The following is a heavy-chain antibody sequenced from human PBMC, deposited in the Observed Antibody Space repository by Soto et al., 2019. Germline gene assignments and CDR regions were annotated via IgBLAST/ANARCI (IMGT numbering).Heavy chain of an antibody. Sequence: QLQLQEYGSGLVKPSQTLSLTCAVSGGSISSGGYSWSWIRQPPGKALGWIGYIYHSGSTYYNPSLKSRVTIAVDGSKNQFSLKLSCVTAADTAVSYCAAVAIFGVVPLDYWGQGTLVTVSS. J-gene: IGHJ4*02. CDR3: AAVAIFGVVPLDY. CDR1: GGSISSGGYS. D-gene: IGHD3-3*01. V-gene: IGHV4-30-2*01. CDR2: IYHSGST.